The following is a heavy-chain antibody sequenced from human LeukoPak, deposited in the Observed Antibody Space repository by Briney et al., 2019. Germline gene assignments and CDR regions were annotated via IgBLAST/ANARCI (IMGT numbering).Heavy chain of an antibody. CDR2: IKQGGSEK. CDR1: GFIFSSYW. CDR3: AQPHTLYYYGMDV. Sequence: PGGSLRLSCAASGFIFSSYWMSWVRQAPGKGLEWVANIKQGGSEKYYVDSVKGRFTISRDNAKNSLYLQTNSLRAEDTAVYYCAQPHTLYYYGMDVWGQGTTVTVSS. V-gene: IGHV3-7*02. J-gene: IGHJ6*02.